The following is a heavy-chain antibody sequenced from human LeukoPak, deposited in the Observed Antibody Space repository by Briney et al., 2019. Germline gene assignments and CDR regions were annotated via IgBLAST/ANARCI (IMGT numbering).Heavy chain of an antibody. CDR2: ISYDGSNK. CDR1: GFTFSTYA. CDR3: ARGAYYGDYVGAFDI. D-gene: IGHD4-17*01. J-gene: IGHJ3*02. Sequence: GGSLRLSCAASGFTFSTYAMHWVRQAPGKGLEWVAVISYDGSNKYYADSAKGRFTISRDNSKNTLYLQMNSLRAEDTAVYFCARGAYYGDYVGAFDIWGQGTLVTVSS. V-gene: IGHV3-30*04.